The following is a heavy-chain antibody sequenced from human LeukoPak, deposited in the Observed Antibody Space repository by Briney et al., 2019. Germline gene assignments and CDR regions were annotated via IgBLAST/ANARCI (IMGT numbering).Heavy chain of an antibody. CDR2: SRNKANSYTT. Sequence: GGSLRLSCAASGFTFSDHYMDWVRQAPGKGLEWVGRSRNKANSYTTEYAASVKGRFTISRDDSQNSLYLQMNSLKPEDTAVYYRTRGVRYTSGWDFDYWGQGTLVTVSS. CDR3: TRGVRYTSGWDFDY. D-gene: IGHD6-19*01. CDR1: GFTFSDHY. V-gene: IGHV3-72*01. J-gene: IGHJ4*02.